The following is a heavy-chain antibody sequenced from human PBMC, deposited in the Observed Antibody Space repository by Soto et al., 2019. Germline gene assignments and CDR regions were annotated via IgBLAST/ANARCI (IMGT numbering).Heavy chain of an antibody. CDR1: GFSFSDFG. CDR3: ARVVDIVVVPAAISGGGYFDY. Sequence: LRLSCVASGFSFSDFGMHWVRQAPGKGLEWVELISYDSSNPYYADSVKGRFTISRDNSKTTLYLQMKSLRAQDTAVYYCARVVDIVVVPAAISGGGYFDYWGQGTLVTVSS. V-gene: IGHV3-30*03. CDR2: ISYDSSNP. D-gene: IGHD2-2*02. J-gene: IGHJ4*02.